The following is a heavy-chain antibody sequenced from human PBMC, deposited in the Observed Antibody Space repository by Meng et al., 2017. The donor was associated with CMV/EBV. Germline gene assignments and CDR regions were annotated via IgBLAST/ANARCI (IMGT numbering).Heavy chain of an antibody. CDR2: INPNSGGT. CDR1: GYTFTGYY. J-gene: IGHJ6*02. CDR3: ARDLFGYCSSTSCSNLGEDV. D-gene: IGHD2-2*03. Sequence: ASVKVSCKASGYTFTGYYMHWVRQAPGQGLEWMGWINPNSGGTNYAQKFQGRVTMTRDTSISTAYMELSRLRSDDTAVYYCARDLFGYCSSTSCSNLGEDVWGQGTTVTV. V-gene: IGHV1-2*02.